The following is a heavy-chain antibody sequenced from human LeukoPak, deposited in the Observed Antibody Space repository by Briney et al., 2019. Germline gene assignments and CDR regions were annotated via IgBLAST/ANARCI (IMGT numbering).Heavy chain of an antibody. D-gene: IGHD4-17*01. CDR3: ARAVEVVYGDIFDI. V-gene: IGHV3-30*04. J-gene: IGHJ3*02. CDR2: ISYDGSNK. Sequence: PGGSLRLSCAASGFTFSSYAMHWVRQAPGKGLEWVALISYDGSNKYYADSVKGRFTISRDNSKNTLYLQMNSLRPDDTALYFCARAVEVVYGDIFDIWGQGTMIIVSS. CDR1: GFTFSSYA.